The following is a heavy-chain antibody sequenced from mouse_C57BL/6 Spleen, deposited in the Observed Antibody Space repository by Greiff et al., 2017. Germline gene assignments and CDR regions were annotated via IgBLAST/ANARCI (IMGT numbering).Heavy chain of an antibody. D-gene: IGHD1-1*01. Sequence: VQLQQSGPELVKPGASVKISCKASGYAFSSSWMNWVKQRPGKGLEWIGRIYPGDGDTNYNGKFKGKATLTADKSSSTAYMQLSSLTSEDSAVYFCARTTVGYFGVWGTGTTVTVSS. CDR2: IYPGDGDT. CDR1: GYAFSSSW. J-gene: IGHJ1*03. V-gene: IGHV1-82*01. CDR3: ARTTVGYFGV.